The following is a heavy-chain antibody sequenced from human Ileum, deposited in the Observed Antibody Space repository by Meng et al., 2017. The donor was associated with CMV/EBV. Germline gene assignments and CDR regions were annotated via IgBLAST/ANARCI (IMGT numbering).Heavy chain of an antibody. CDR2: ITTSSSYI. CDR1: GFTFNTYT. D-gene: IGHD2-15*01. CDR3: ARDLGDIVYDYYGMDV. J-gene: IGHJ6*02. Sequence: GESLKISCAASGFTFNTYTMNWVRHAPGKGLEWVSSITTSSSYIFYADSVKGRFTTSRHNAKNSLYLQTNSLRADDTAVYYCARDLGDIVYDYYGMDVWGQGTTVTVSS. V-gene: IGHV3-21*01.